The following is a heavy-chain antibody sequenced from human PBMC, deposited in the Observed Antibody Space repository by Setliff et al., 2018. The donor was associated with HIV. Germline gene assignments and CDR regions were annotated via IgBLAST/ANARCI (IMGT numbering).Heavy chain of an antibody. D-gene: IGHD6-19*01. CDR1: GFTFSDHY. J-gene: IGHJ4*02. CDR3: ARAVHSGWYYFDY. CDR2: ITGSSSYT. Sequence: GGSLRLSCAASGFTFSDHYMSWIRQAPGKGLEWVSYITGSSSYTNYADSVKGRFTISRDDAKNSLYLQMNSLRAEDTAVYYCARAVHSGWYYFDYWGQGTLVTVSS. V-gene: IGHV3-11*06.